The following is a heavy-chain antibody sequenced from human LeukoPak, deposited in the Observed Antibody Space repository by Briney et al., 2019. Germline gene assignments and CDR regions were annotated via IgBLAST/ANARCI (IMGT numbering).Heavy chain of an antibody. CDR2: ISYDGNNE. CDR3: ARDLSRIAGAGLDY. J-gene: IGHJ4*02. Sequence: GGSLRLSCAASGFTLNSYAMHWVRQAPGKGLEWVAVISYDGNNEYCADSVKGRFTISRDNSRNTLSLQMNSLRGEDTAVYYCARDLSRIAGAGLDYWGQGTLVTVSS. V-gene: IGHV3-30*04. CDR1: GFTLNSYA. D-gene: IGHD6-13*01.